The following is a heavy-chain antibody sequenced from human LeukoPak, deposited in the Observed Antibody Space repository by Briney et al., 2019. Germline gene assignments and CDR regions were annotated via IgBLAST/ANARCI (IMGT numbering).Heavy chain of an antibody. J-gene: IGHJ4*02. D-gene: IGHD2-15*01. CDR2: ISGSGGNT. Sequence: GGSLRLSCAASGFTFSSYAMSWVRQAPGKGLDWVSAISGSGGNTYYADSVKGRFTISRDNSKNTLYLQMNSLRAEDTAVYYCAREVLGYCSGGSCYIYWGQGTLVTVSS. CDR3: AREVLGYCSGGSCYIY. CDR1: GFTFSSYA. V-gene: IGHV3-23*01.